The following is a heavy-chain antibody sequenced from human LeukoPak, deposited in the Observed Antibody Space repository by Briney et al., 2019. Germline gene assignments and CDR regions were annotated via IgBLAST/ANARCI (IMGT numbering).Heavy chain of an antibody. CDR3: ARSTWSSGSLIDY. J-gene: IGHJ4*02. CDR2: ISSSASTI. D-gene: IGHD3-10*01. V-gene: IGHV3-48*03. Sequence: GGSLRLSCAASGFTFSSYEMNWVRQAPGQGLESVSYISSSASTIYYADSVKGRFTISRDNAKNSLYLQMNSLRAEDTAVYYCARSTWSSGSLIDYWGEGTLVTVSS. CDR1: GFTFSSYE.